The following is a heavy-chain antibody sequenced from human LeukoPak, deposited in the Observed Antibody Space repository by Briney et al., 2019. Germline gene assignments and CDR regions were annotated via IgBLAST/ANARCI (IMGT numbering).Heavy chain of an antibody. D-gene: IGHD6-13*01. J-gene: IGHJ4*02. CDR2: IYTGEST. CDR1: GGSISSATYY. CDR3: AASALAAAGTDY. Sequence: KTSETLSLTCTVSGGSISSATYYWNWIRQPAGKGLEWIGRIYTGESTNYNPSLKSRVTISVDTSKTQFSLKLSSVTAADTALYYCAASALAAAGTDYWGQGNLVTVSS. V-gene: IGHV4-61*02.